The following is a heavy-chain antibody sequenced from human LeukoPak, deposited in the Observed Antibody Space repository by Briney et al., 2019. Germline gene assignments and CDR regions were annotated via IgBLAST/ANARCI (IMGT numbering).Heavy chain of an antibody. CDR2: IYHRGST. CDR1: GGSTSSSNW. D-gene: IGHD3-22*01. V-gene: IGHV4-4*02. Sequence: SETLSLTCAVSGGSTSSSNWWSWVRQPPGKGREWIGEIYHRGSTNYNPSLKSRVTISVDKSKNQFSLKLSSVTAADTAVYYCAREGRYDSSGYTYWGQGTLVTVSS. J-gene: IGHJ4*02. CDR3: AREGRYDSSGYTY.